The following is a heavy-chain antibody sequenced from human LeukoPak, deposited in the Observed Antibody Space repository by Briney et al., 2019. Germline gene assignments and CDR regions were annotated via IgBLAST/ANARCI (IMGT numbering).Heavy chain of an antibody. CDR2: ISGSGGST. V-gene: IGHV3-23*01. D-gene: IGHD3-10*02. J-gene: IGHJ4*02. Sequence: GGSLRLSCAASGFTFSSYAMSWVRQAPGKGLEWVSAISGSGGSTFYADSVKGRFTISRDNAKNTLYLQMNSLRAEDTAVYYCARDLGITMSHDYWGQGTLVTVSS. CDR1: GFTFSSYA. CDR3: ARDLGITMSHDY.